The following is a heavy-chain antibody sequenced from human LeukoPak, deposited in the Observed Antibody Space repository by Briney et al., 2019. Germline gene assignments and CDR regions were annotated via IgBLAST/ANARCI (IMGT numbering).Heavy chain of an antibody. CDR2: INTNSGGT. Sequence: ASVKLSCKASGYTFTGYYMHWVRQAPGQGLEWMGWINTNSGGTNYAQKFQGRVTMTRDTSISTAYMELSRLRADDTAVYYCARDIVMVTYWFDPWGQGTLVTVSS. CDR3: ARDIVMVTYWFDP. J-gene: IGHJ5*02. D-gene: IGHD5-18*01. V-gene: IGHV1-2*02. CDR1: GYTFTGYY.